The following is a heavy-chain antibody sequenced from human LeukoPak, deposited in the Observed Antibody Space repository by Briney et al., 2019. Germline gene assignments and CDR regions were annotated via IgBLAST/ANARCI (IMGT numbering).Heavy chain of an antibody. CDR1: GFTFSSYS. V-gene: IGHV3-21*01. Sequence: GGSLRLSCAASGFTFSSYSMNWVRQAPGRGLEWVSSISSSSSYIYYADSVKGRFTISRDNAKNSLYLQMNSLRAEDTAVYYCASGGYRYGYSGYYYGMDVWGQGTTVTVSS. CDR2: ISSSSSYI. D-gene: IGHD5-18*01. CDR3: ASGGYRYGYSGYYYGMDV. J-gene: IGHJ6*02.